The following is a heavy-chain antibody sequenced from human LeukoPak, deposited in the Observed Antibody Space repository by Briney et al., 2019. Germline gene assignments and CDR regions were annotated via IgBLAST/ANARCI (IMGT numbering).Heavy chain of an antibody. CDR2: INSDGSTT. CDR3: ARVIYSGWEGELSD. Sequence: PGGSLRLSCAASGFTFSGYWMHWVRQAPGKGLVWVLRINSDGSTTSYADSVMGRFTISRDNAKNTLYLQMNSLRAEDTAVYYCARVIYSGWEGELSDWGQGTLVTVSS. V-gene: IGHV3-74*01. CDR1: GFTFSGYW. D-gene: IGHD6-19*01. J-gene: IGHJ4*02.